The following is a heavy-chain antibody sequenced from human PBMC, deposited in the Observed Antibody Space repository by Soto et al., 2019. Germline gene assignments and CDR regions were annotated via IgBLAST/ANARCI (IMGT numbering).Heavy chain of an antibody. CDR3: ARGYCTNGVCYDFDY. CDR1: GGSISSGGYY. CDR2: IYYSGST. J-gene: IGHJ4*02. D-gene: IGHD2-8*01. V-gene: IGHV4-31*03. Sequence: QVQLQESGPGLVKPSQTLSLTCTVSGGSISSGGYYWSWIRQHPGKGLEWIGYIYYSGSTYYNPSLQSRVTISVDTSKNQFSLKLSSVTAADTAVYYCARGYCTNGVCYDFDYWGQGTLVTVSS.